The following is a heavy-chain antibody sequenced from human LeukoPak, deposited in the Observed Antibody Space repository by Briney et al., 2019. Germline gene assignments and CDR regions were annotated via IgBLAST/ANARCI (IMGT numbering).Heavy chain of an antibody. Sequence: SVKVSCKASGGTFSSYAISWVRQAPGQGLEWMGGIIPIFGTANYAQKFQGRVTITADESTSTAYMELSSLRSEDTAVYYCATEGHDYGDHPFDYWGQGTLVTVSS. J-gene: IGHJ4*02. CDR1: GGTFSSYA. D-gene: IGHD4-17*01. V-gene: IGHV1-69*13. CDR2: IIPIFGTA. CDR3: ATEGHDYGDHPFDY.